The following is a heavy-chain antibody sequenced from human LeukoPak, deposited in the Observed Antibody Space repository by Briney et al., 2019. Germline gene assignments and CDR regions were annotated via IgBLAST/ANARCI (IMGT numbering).Heavy chain of an antibody. J-gene: IGHJ6*02. CDR2: ISYDGSNK. CDR3: ARADYDSSSYYYYGMDV. Sequence: GRSLRLSCAASGFTFSSYGMHWVRQAPGKGLEWVAVISYDGSNKYYADSVKGRFTISRDNSKNTLYLQMNSLRAEDTAVYYCARADYDSSSYYYYGMDVWGQGTTVTVSS. CDR1: GFTFSSYG. V-gene: IGHV3-30*03. D-gene: IGHD3-22*01.